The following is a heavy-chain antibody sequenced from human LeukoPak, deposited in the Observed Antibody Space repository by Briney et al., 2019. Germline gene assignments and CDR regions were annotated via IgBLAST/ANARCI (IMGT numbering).Heavy chain of an antibody. J-gene: IGHJ4*02. Sequence: GGSLRLSCAASGFTFSSYWMSWVRQAPGKGLEWVANIKKDGSEKYYVDSVKGRFTISRDNAKNSLYLQMNSLRAEDTAVYYCARDGEFYYDRSSYWGQGSLVTVSS. CDR3: ARDGEFYYDRSSY. CDR2: IKKDGSEK. CDR1: GFTFSSYW. D-gene: IGHD3-22*01. V-gene: IGHV3-7*03.